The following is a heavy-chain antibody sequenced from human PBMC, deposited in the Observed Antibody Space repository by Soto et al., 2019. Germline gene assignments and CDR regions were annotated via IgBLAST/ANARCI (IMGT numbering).Heavy chain of an antibody. CDR3: ASSVVTATPTRYYYYGMDV. D-gene: IGHD2-21*02. J-gene: IGHJ6*02. CDR1: GYTFTSYG. V-gene: IGHV1-18*04. Sequence: ASVKVSCKASGYTFTSYGIRWVRQAPGQGLEWMGWISAYNGNTNYAQKLQGRVTMTTDTSTSTAYMELRSLRSDDTAVYYCASSVVTATPTRYYYYGMDVWGQGTTVTVSS. CDR2: ISAYNGNT.